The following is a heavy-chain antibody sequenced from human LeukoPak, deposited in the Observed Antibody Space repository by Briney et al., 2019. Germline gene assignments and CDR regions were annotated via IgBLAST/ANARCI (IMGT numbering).Heavy chain of an antibody. CDR2: ISGSGGST. CDR3: ARDHIVGAQVDY. CDR1: GFTFGSYA. D-gene: IGHD1-26*01. Sequence: PGGSLRLSCAASGFTFGSYAMSWVRQAPGKGLEWVSAISGSGGSTYYADSVKGRFTISRDNAKNSLYLQMNSLRAEDTAVYYCARDHIVGAQVDYWGQGTLVTVSS. J-gene: IGHJ4*02. V-gene: IGHV3-23*01.